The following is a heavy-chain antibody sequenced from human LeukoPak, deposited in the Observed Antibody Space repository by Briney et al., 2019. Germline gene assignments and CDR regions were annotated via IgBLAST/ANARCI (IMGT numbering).Heavy chain of an antibody. CDR3: ARGAYGDYGGGSDY. V-gene: IGHV3-48*03. D-gene: IGHD4-17*01. J-gene: IGHJ4*02. CDR1: GFTFSSYE. CDR2: ISSSGSTI. Sequence: GGSLRLSCAASGFTFSSYEMNWVRQAPGKGLEWVSYISSSGSTIYYADSVKGRFTISGDNAKNSLYLQMNSLRAEDTAVYYCARGAYGDYGGGSDYWGQGTLVTASS.